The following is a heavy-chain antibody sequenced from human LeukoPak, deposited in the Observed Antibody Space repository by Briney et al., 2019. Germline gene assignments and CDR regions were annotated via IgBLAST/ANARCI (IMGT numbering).Heavy chain of an antibody. CDR1: GFTFTKYA. J-gene: IGHJ4*02. CDR3: AKDLEAVAGTIVNDY. D-gene: IGHD6-19*01. Sequence: GSLRLSCAVSGFTFTKYAMNWVRQGPGKGLEWVSGIGASGGTTYYADSVQGRFTISRDNSKNTLYLQVNSLRAEDTGVYFCAKDLEAVAGTIVNDYWGQGTLITVSS. CDR2: IGASGGTT. V-gene: IGHV3-23*01.